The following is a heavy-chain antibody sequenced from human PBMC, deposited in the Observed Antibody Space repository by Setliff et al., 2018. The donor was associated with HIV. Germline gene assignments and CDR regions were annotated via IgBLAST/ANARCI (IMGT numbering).Heavy chain of an antibody. D-gene: IGHD5-12*01. Sequence: SETLSLTCTVSGGSITTSTFYWSWIRQPPGKGLEWIGNIYYSGSTNYNPSLKSRVTISVDTSKNQFSLKLSSVTAADTAVYYCARQPRWLQSPRYFDYWGQGTLVTVSS. J-gene: IGHJ4*02. CDR1: GGSITTSTFY. CDR3: ARQPRWLQSPRYFDY. V-gene: IGHV4-39*01. CDR2: IYYSGST.